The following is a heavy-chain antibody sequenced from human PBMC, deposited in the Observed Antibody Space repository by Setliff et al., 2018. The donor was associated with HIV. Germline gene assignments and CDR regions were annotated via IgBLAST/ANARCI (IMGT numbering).Heavy chain of an antibody. CDR3: AKDRLCSCTSCYSGGDYMDV. V-gene: IGHV4-59*11. CDR1: GGSISSHY. Sequence: SETLSLTCTVSGGSISSHYWSWIRQPPGKGLEWNGNIYYSGSTNYNPSLKSRVTISVDPPKNQFSLQLSSVTAADTAVYYCAKDRLCSCTSCYSGGDYMDVWGKATTVTVSS. CDR2: IYYSGST. J-gene: IGHJ6*03. D-gene: IGHD2-2*02.